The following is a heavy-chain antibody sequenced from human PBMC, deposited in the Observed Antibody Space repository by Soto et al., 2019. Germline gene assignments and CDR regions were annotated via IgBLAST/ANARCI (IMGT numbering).Heavy chain of an antibody. CDR2: ISGSATNT. CDR3: AKRSSYSIGWYFDY. D-gene: IGHD6-19*01. CDR1: GFTFSSYA. J-gene: IGHJ4*02. Sequence: GGSLRRSCAASGFTFSSYAMSWGRQPPGKGLEWVSGISGSATNTYYADSVKGRFTISRDDSKSTLYLQMNSLRAEDTAIYYCAKRSSYSIGWYFDYWGQGTLVTVSS. V-gene: IGHV3-23*01.